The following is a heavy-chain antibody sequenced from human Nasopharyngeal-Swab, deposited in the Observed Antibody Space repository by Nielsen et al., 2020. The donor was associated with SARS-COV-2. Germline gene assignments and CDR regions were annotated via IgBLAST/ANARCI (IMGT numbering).Heavy chain of an antibody. D-gene: IGHD3-3*01. Sequence: WIRQPPGKGLEWVSYISGSSSSMFYADSVRGRFPISRDNAKNSLYLQMNSLRAEDTAVYYCARDGLDYDFWSAYFMDVWGQGTTVTVSS. J-gene: IGHJ6*02. CDR2: ISGSSSSM. CDR3: ARDGLDYDFWSAYFMDV. V-gene: IGHV3-48*04.